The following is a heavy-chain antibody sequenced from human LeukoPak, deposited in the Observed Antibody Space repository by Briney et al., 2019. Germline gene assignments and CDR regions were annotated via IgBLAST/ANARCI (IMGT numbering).Heavy chain of an antibody. V-gene: IGHV4-38-2*01. CDR2: IYHSGST. CDR3: ARGPIVVVTAPIRY. CDR1: GYSISSDYY. J-gene: IGHJ4*02. Sequence: SETLSLTCAVSGYSISSDYYCGCLRQPPGKVLELVGSIYHSGSTYYNPSLKSRVTTSVDTSKNQFSLKLSSVTAADTAVYYCARGPIVVVTAPIRYWGQGTLVTVSS. D-gene: IGHD2-21*02.